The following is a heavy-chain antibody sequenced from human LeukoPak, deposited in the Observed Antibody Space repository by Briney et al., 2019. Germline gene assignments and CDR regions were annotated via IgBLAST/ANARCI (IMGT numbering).Heavy chain of an antibody. Sequence: SETLSLTCTVSGGSISNYYWSWIRQPPGKGLEWIGYIYYSGSTNYSPSLKSRVTISVDTSKNQFSLKLSSVTAADMAVYYCARHCPYSSSWSHFDYWGQGTQVTVSS. J-gene: IGHJ4*02. D-gene: IGHD6-13*01. V-gene: IGHV4-59*08. CDR1: GGSISNYY. CDR2: IYYSGST. CDR3: ARHCPYSSSWSHFDY.